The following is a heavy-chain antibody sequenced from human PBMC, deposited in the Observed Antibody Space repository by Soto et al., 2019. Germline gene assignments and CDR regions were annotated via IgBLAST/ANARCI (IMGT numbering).Heavy chain of an antibody. V-gene: IGHV3-15*07. CDR2: IKSKSEGGTT. D-gene: IGHD3-9*01. CDR1: GFTFSNAW. CDR3: TTVSRYFDNDAFDI. J-gene: IGHJ3*02. Sequence: EVQLVESGGGLVKPGGSLRLSCAASGFTFSNAWMNWVRQAPGKGLEWVGRIKSKSEGGTTDYAAPAKGRFTISRDDSKNMLYLQMNSLKTEDTAVYYCTTVSRYFDNDAFDIWGQGTMVSVSS.